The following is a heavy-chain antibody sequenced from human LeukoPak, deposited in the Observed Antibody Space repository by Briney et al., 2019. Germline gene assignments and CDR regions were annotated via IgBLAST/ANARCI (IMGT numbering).Heavy chain of an antibody. D-gene: IGHD3-3*01. V-gene: IGHV4-34*01. CDR3: ARAGLWGGYYVY. J-gene: IGHJ4*02. CDR1: GGSFSGYY. CDR2: INHSGST. Sequence: SETLSLTCAVYGGSFSGYYWSWIRQPPGKGLEWIGEINHSGSTNYNPSLKSRVTISVGTSKNQFSLKLSSVTAADTAVYYCARAGLWGGYYVYWGQGTLVTVSS.